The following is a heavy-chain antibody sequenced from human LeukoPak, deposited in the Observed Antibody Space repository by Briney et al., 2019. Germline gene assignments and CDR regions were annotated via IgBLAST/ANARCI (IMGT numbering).Heavy chain of an antibody. J-gene: IGHJ4*02. D-gene: IGHD2-15*01. CDR1: GFTVSSNY. CDR3: ARGSWNCSGGSCYDY. CDR2: IYSGGST. V-gene: IGHV3-53*05. Sequence: PGGSLRLSCAASGFTVSSNYMSWVRQAPGKGLEWVSVIYSGGSTYYADSVKGRFTVSRDNSKNTVYLQMNSLRAEDTAVYYCARGSWNCSGGSCYDYWGQGTLVTVSS.